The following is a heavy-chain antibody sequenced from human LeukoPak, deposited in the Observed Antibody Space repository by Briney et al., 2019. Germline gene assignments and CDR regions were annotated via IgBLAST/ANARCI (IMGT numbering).Heavy chain of an antibody. CDR1: GFTFNSYA. V-gene: IGHV3-23*01. D-gene: IGHD3-22*01. CDR2: ISGSGFSA. Sequence: SGGSLRLSCAVSGFTFNSYAFSWVRQAPGKGLEWVSGISGSGFSAYYADSVKGRFTISRDKSKNTLYLQMNILSAEDTAVYYCEKDEGYLVDMVYSFDFWGLGTLVTVSS. CDR3: EKDEGYLVDMVYSFDF. J-gene: IGHJ4*02.